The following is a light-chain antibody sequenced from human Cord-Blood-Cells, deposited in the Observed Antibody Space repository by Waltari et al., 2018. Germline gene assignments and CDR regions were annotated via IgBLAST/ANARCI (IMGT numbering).Light chain of an antibody. V-gene: IGKV1-39*01. J-gene: IGKJ1*01. CDR3: QQSYGTPWT. Sequence: DIQMTQYPSSLSAAVGDRVAMTCRASQSISSYLNWYQQKPGKAPKLLIYAASSLQSGVPSRFSGSGSGTDFTLTISSLQPEDFVTYYCQQSYGTPWTFGQGTKVEIK. CDR2: AAS. CDR1: QSISSY.